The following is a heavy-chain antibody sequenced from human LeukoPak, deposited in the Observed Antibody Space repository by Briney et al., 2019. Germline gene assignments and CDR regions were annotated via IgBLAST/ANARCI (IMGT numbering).Heavy chain of an antibody. CDR1: GYTFTSYY. J-gene: IGHJ4*02. CDR2: INPSGGST. Sequence: ASVKVSCTASGYTFTSYYMHWVRQAPGQGLEWMGIINPSGGSTSYAQKFQGRVTMTRDTSTSTAYMELSSLRSEDTAVYYCARFRPGRAPFDYWGQGTLVTVSS. CDR3: ARFRPGRAPFDY. V-gene: IGHV1-46*01.